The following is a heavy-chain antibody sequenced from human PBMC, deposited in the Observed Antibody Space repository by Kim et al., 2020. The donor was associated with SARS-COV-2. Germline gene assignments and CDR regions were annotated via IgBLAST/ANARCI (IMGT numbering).Heavy chain of an antibody. J-gene: IGHJ4*02. V-gene: IGHV4-34*01. CDR1: GGSFSGYY. CDR2: INHSGST. CDR3: ARGEDGYERRGLVAYPYFDY. D-gene: IGHD5-12*01. Sequence: SETLSLTCAVYGGSFSGYYWSWIRQPPGKGLEWIGEINHSGSTNYNPSLKSRVTISVDTSKNQFSLKLSSVTAADTAVYYCARGEDGYERRGLVAYPYFDYWGQGTLVTVSS.